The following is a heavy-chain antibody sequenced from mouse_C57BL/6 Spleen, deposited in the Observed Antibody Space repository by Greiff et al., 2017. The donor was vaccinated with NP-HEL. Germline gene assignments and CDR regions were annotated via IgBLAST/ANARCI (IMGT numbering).Heavy chain of an antibody. Sequence: QVQLKESGAELVKPGASVKLSCKASGYTFTEYTIHWVKQRSGQGLEWIGWFYPGSGSIKYNEKFKDKATLTADKSSSTVYMELSRLTSEDSAVYFCARHEEIYYYGSHFDYWGQGTTLTVSS. CDR1: GYTFTEYT. D-gene: IGHD1-1*01. CDR3: ARHEEIYYYGSHFDY. J-gene: IGHJ2*01. V-gene: IGHV1-62-2*01. CDR2: FYPGSGSI.